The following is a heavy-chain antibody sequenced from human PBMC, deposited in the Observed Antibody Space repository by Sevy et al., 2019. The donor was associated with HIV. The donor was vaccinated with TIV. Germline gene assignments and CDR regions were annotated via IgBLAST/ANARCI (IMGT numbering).Heavy chain of an antibody. CDR1: GFSLSTTEVG. CDR3: AHTSYDTSGYYNHDAFDI. D-gene: IGHD3-22*01. Sequence: SGPTLVNPTQTLTLTCTFSGFSLSTTEVGVGWIRQPPGKALEWLALIYWNDDRRHSPSLKSRLTIAKDTSKNQVVLTMTNMDPVDTATYYCAHTSYDTSGYYNHDAFDIWGQGTMVTVSS. V-gene: IGHV2-5*01. J-gene: IGHJ3*02. CDR2: IYWNDDR.